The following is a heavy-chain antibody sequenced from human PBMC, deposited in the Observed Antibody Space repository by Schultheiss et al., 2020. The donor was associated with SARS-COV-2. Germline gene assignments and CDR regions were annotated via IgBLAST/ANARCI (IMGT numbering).Heavy chain of an antibody. CDR2: IYHSGST. CDR3: ASDSSGYYRFDY. V-gene: IGHV4-39*07. D-gene: IGHD3-22*01. CDR1: GGSVSSGSYY. Sequence: SQTLSLTCAVSGGSVSSGSYYWGWIRQPPGKGLEWIGSIYHSGSTYYNPSLKSRVTISVDTSKNQFSLKLSSVTAADTAVYYCASDSSGYYRFDYWGQGTLVTVSS. J-gene: IGHJ4*02.